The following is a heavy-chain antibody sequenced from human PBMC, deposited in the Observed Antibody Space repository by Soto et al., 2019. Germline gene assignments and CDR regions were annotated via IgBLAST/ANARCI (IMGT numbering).Heavy chain of an antibody. D-gene: IGHD4-4*01. J-gene: IGHJ4*02. V-gene: IGHV3-23*01. Sequence: EVQLLESGGGLVQPGGSLRLSCAASGFTFNAYAMTWVRQAPGKGLEWVSAIGGSGGNRYYAESVRGRFTISRDNSKDTVDLQMNSLRVEDTAVYYCARVASDYITSVDNWGQGILVTVSS. CDR3: ARVASDYITSVDN. CDR1: GFTFNAYA. CDR2: IGGSGGNR.